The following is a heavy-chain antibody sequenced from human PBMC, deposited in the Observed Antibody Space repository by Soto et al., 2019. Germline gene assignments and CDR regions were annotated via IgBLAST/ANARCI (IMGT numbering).Heavy chain of an antibody. J-gene: IGHJ4*02. CDR2: ISYDGSNK. V-gene: IGHV3-30-3*01. CDR1: GFTFSSNA. Sequence: GGSLRLSCAASGFTFSSNAMHWVRQAPGKGLEWVAVISYDGSNKYYADSVKGRFTISRDNSRNTLYLQMNSLRVEDTAVYYCARDQVAVATIDYWGQGALVTVSS. D-gene: IGHD6-19*01. CDR3: ARDQVAVATIDY.